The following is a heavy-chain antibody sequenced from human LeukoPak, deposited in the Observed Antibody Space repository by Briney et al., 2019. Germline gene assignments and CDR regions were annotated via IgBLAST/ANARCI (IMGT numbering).Heavy chain of an antibody. CDR2: IKQDGSEK. V-gene: IGHV3-7*05. CDR1: GFTFSDYW. J-gene: IGHJ1*01. CDR3: ARGGGYYYDSSDYYREEYFQH. D-gene: IGHD3-22*01. Sequence: GGSLRLSCAASGFTFSDYWMSWVRQAPGRGLEWVANIKQDGSEKHYVDSVKGRFTISRDNAKKSLYLHMNSLRAEDTAVYYCARGGGYYYDSSDYYREEYFQHWGQGTLVTVSS.